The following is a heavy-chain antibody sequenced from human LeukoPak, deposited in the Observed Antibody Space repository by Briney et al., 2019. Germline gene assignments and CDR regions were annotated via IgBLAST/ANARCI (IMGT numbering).Heavy chain of an antibody. J-gene: IGHJ4*02. D-gene: IGHD1-26*01. V-gene: IGHV4-34*01. CDR1: GGSFSSYY. CDR3: ASDYSGSFAYDY. Sequence: PSETPSLTCAVYGGSFSSYYWSWIRQPPGKGLEWIGEINHSGSTNYNPSLKSRVTISVDTSKNQFSLKLSSVTAADTAVYYCASDYSGSFAYDYWGQGTLVTVSS. CDR2: INHSGST.